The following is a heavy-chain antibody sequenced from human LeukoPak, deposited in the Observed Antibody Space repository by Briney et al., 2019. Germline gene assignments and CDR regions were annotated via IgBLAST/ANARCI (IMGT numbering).Heavy chain of an antibody. V-gene: IGHV3-74*01. CDR3: ASSALDY. Sequence: GGSPRLSCAASGFTFSSYWMHWVRQAPGKGLVWVSLINSDGSTTSYADSVKGRFTISRDNAKNTLYLQMNSLRVEDTAVYYCASSALDYWGQGTLVTVSS. CDR1: GFTFSSYW. D-gene: IGHD3-3*02. J-gene: IGHJ4*02. CDR2: INSDGSTT.